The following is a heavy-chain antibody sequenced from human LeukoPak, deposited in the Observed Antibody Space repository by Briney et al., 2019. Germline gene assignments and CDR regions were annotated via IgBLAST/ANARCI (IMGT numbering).Heavy chain of an antibody. V-gene: IGHV1-2*02. CDR1: GYTFTGYY. D-gene: IGHD4-11*01. CDR2: INPNSGGA. CDR3: ARDSVQSRGVAFDI. J-gene: IGHJ3*02. Sequence: ASVKVSCKASGYTFTGYYIHWVRQAPGQGLEWMGWINPNSGGANYAQKFQGRVTMTRDTSINTAYMELSRLRSDDTAVYYSARDSVQSRGVAFDIWGQGTMVTVSS.